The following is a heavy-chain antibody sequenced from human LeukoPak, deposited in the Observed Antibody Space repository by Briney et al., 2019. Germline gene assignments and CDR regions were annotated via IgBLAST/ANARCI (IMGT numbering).Heavy chain of an antibody. D-gene: IGHD3-10*01. CDR1: GGSISSYY. V-gene: IGHV4-59*01. CDR3: ARLEVRYYFDD. Sequence: SETLSLTCTVSGGSISSYYWRWIRQPPGKGLEWIGYIYYSGSTNYNPSLKSRVTISVDTSKNQFSLKLSSVTAADTAVYYCARLEVRYYFDDCGQGTLVTVSS. CDR2: IYYSGST. J-gene: IGHJ4*02.